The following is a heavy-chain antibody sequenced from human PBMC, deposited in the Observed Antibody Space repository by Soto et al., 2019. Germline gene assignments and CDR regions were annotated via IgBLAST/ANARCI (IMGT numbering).Heavy chain of an antibody. CDR1: GFTVSSSY. CDR3: VRDGQRLALT. D-gene: IGHD6-25*01. V-gene: IGHV3-53*01. Sequence: TGGSLRLSCAASGFTVSSSYMSWVRQAPEKGLEWVSVIYGGGGTDYADSVKGRFTVSRDISKNTVYLQMNSLRAEDTALYYCVRDGQRLALTWGQGTLVTVSS. CDR2: IYGGGGT. J-gene: IGHJ4*02.